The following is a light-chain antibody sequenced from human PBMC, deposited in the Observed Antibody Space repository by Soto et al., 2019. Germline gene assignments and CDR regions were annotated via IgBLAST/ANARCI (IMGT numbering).Light chain of an antibody. J-gene: IGKJ2*01. CDR2: WSS. Sequence: DIVMTQSPDSLAVSLGERATINCKSSQSVLYTPNNNNYLAWFQQKPGQPPKLLIYWSSNRESGAPDRFSGSGSGTDFTLTIISVQADDVAVYYCHQYAIEPFTFGQGTKLEIK. CDR3: HQYAIEPFT. CDR1: QSVLYTPNNNNY. V-gene: IGKV4-1*01.